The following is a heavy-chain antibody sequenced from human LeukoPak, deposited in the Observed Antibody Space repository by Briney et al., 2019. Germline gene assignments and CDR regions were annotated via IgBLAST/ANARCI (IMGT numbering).Heavy chain of an antibody. Sequence: GGSLRLSCAASGFTFSGSALHWVRQASGKGLEWVGRIRSTANGYATAYAASVKGRFTISRDDSKNTAYLQMDSLKTEDTAVYYCARDLDRCYFDYWGQGTLVTVSS. V-gene: IGHV3-73*01. CDR2: IRSTANGYAT. D-gene: IGHD5-24*01. CDR3: ARDLDRCYFDY. J-gene: IGHJ4*02. CDR1: GFTFSGSA.